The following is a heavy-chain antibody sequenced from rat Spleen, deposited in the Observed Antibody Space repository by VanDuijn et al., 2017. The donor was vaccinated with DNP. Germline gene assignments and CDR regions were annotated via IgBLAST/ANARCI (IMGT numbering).Heavy chain of an antibody. Sequence: EVQLQESGPGLVKPSQSLSLTCSVTGYSITSDYWGWIRKFPGNKMEWIGLISYSGGTSYNPSLKRRISITRDTSKNQFFLQLNSVTTEDTATYYCSGRGSSDNWFAYWGQGTLVTVSS. V-gene: IGHV3-1*01. CDR3: SGRGSSDNWFAY. CDR1: GYSITSDY. D-gene: IGHD4-4*01. CDR2: ISYSGGT. J-gene: IGHJ3*01.